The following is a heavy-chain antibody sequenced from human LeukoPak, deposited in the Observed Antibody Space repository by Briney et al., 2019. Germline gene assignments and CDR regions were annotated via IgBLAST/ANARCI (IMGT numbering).Heavy chain of an antibody. Sequence: PGGSLRVSCAASGFAFSSYTMNWVRQSPGKGLEWVSSISSSSGYIYYADSMKGRFTISRDNAKNSLYLQVNSLRAEDTAVYYCARAYSHGMDVWGRGTSVTVSS. J-gene: IGHJ6*02. CDR3: ARAYSHGMDV. V-gene: IGHV3-21*01. CDR1: GFAFSSYT. CDR2: ISSSSGYI.